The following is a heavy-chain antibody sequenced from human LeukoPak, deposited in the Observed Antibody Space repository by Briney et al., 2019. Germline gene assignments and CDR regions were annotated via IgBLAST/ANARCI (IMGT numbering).Heavy chain of an antibody. J-gene: IGHJ4*02. CDR3: ATLTSGIVVAGTTDY. Sequence: ASVKVSCTVSGYTLSELSMHWVRQAPGKGLEWMGSFDPGDGEVIYAQKFHGRVTMTGDTSIDTAYMDLSSLRSEDTAVYYCATLTSGIVVAGTTDYWGQGTLVTVSS. CDR2: FDPGDGEV. CDR1: GYTLSELS. D-gene: IGHD6-19*01. V-gene: IGHV1-24*01.